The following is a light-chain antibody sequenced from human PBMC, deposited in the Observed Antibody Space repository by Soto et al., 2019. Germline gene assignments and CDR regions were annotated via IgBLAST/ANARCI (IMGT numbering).Light chain of an antibody. CDR3: AAWDDSLNGWV. CDR1: SSDVGGYNY. V-gene: IGLV2-8*01. Sequence: QSALTQPPSASGSPGQSVAISCTGTSSDVGGYNYVSWYQQHPGKAPKLMIYEVNKRPSGVPDRFSGSKSDTSASLAISGLLSEDESDYYCAAWDDSLNGWVFGGGTKLTVL. J-gene: IGLJ3*02. CDR2: EVN.